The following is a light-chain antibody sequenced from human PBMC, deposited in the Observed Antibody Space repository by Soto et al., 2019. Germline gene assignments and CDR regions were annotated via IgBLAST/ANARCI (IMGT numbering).Light chain of an antibody. Sequence: DIVMTQSPDSLAVSLGERATINCKSSQSVLYSSNNKNYLAWFQQKAGQPPKLLIYWASTRESGVPDRFSGSGSGTDFTLTISSLQAEDVAVYYCQQYFGTPLTFGPGTKVDIK. CDR2: WAS. V-gene: IGKV4-1*01. CDR3: QQYFGTPLT. J-gene: IGKJ3*01. CDR1: QSVLYSSNNKNY.